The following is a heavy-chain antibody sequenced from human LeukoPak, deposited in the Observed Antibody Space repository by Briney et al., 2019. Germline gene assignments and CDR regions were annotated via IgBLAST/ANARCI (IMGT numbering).Heavy chain of an antibody. CDR2: INPNSGGT. CDR1: GYPFTGYY. CDR3: ARVEGGWDSSGYYFEYFQH. J-gene: IGHJ1*01. Sequence: ASVKVSCKASGYPFTGYYLHWVRQAPGQGLEWMGWINPNSGGTNYAQKFQGRVTMTRDTSTSTAYMELSRLRSDDTAVYYCARVEGGWDSSGYYFEYFQHWGQGTLVTVSS. V-gene: IGHV1-2*02. D-gene: IGHD3-22*01.